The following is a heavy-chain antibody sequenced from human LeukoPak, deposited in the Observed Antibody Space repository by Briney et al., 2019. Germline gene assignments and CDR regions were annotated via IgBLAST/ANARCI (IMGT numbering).Heavy chain of an antibody. CDR3: ARHFAYSSSSYFDY. CDR2: FYYTGST. Sequence: SETLSLTCSVSGGSVSSYYWSWLRQPPGKGLEWIGYFYYTGSTNYNPSLKSRVTMFEDKSKNQFSLRLSSVTVADTAVYYCARHFAYSSSSYFDYWGQGSLVTVSS. V-gene: IGHV4-59*08. J-gene: IGHJ4*02. CDR1: GGSVSSYY. D-gene: IGHD6-6*01.